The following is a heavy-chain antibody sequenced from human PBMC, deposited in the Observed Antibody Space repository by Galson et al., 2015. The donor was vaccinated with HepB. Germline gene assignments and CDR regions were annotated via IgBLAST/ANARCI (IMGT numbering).Heavy chain of an antibody. CDR1: GFTFSDYY. V-gene: IGHV3-11*06. CDR2: ISSSSTYT. J-gene: IGHJ4*02. Sequence: SLRLSCAASGFTFSDYYMSWIRQAPGKGLEWVSYISSSSTYTNYADSVKGRFTISRDNAKKSLYLQINSLRAEDTAVYYCARVADADYGDHSHFDYWGQGTLATVSS. D-gene: IGHD4-17*01. CDR3: ARVADADYGDHSHFDY.